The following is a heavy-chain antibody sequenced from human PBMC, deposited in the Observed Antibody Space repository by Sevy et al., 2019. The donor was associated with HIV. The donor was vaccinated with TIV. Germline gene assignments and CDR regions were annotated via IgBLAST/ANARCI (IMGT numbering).Heavy chain of an antibody. D-gene: IGHD6-13*01. CDR2: IYYTGTT. V-gene: IGHV4-39*01. CDR1: GGSVRSSSYY. J-gene: IGHJ5*02. Sequence: LPETLSLTCTVSGGSVRSSSYYWAWIRQPPGKGLECIGTIYYTGTTSYIPSLKSRLTISVDKSKNQLSLKLSSVTAADTATYYCARQEYSSSPFDPWGQRALVTVSS. CDR3: ARQEYSSSPFDP.